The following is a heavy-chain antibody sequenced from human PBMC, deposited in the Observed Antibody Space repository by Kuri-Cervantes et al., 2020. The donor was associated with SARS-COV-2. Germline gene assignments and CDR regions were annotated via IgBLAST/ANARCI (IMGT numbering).Heavy chain of an antibody. V-gene: IGHV3-33*08. J-gene: IGHJ6*03. CDR2: IWYDGKNE. CDR1: GFTFGSYV. Sequence: GESLKISCAASGFTFGSYVMNWVRQAPGKGLEWVAVIWYDGKNEYYAGSVKGRFTISRDNSRNTVLLQMNILRAEDTAIYYCARGAANYYMTSGAQGPRSPSP. CDR3: ARGAANYYMTS. D-gene: IGHD3-16*01.